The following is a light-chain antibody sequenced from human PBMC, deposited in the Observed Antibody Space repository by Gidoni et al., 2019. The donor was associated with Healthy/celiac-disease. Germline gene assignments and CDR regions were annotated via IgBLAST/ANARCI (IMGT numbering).Light chain of an antibody. CDR2: GAS. V-gene: IGKV3-15*01. CDR3: QQYNNWPPLT. J-gene: IGKJ4*01. Sequence: EIVMTQSPATLSVSPGERATFSCRASQSVSSNLAWYQQEPGQAPRLLIYGASTRATGIPARFSGSGSGTEFTLTISSLQSEDFAVYYCQQYNNWPPLTFGGGTKVEIK. CDR1: QSVSSN.